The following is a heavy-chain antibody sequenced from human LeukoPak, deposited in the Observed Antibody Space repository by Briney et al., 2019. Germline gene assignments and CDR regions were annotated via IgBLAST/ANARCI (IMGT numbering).Heavy chain of an antibody. V-gene: IGHV5-51*01. CDR1: GYRFISYW. CDR3: ARRYCSAGSCLDY. D-gene: IGHD2-15*01. CDR2: ISPGDSDT. J-gene: IGHJ4*02. Sequence: RGESLKISCKSSGYRFISYWIGWVRQMPGKGLEGMGIISPGDSDTRYSPSFQAHVTISADKSISTASLQWSSLKASDTAMYYCARRYCSAGSCLDYWGQGTLVTVSS.